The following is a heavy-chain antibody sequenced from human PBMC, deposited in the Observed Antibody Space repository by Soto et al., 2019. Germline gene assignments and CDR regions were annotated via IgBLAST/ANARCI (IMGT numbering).Heavy chain of an antibody. CDR3: ARDCNYSSETCMDV. V-gene: IGHV3-21*01. D-gene: IGHD6-19*01. CDR1: GFTLSSYS. J-gene: IGHJ6*02. Sequence: EVQLVESGGGLVKPGGSLRLSCAASGFTLSSYSMNWVRQAPGKGLEWVSSISSSSSYIYYADSVKGRFTISRDNAKNSLYLQMNSLRAEDTAVYYCARDCNYSSETCMDVWGQGTTVTVSS. CDR2: ISSSSSYI.